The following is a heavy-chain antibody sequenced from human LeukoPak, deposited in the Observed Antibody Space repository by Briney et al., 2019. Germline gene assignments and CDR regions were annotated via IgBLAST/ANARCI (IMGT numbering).Heavy chain of an antibody. J-gene: IGHJ4*02. CDR3: ARDYDYDSSGYSSD. Sequence: PGGSLRLSCASSGFRFRLHYMTWVRQAAGKGLEWVSSVSGGADNSYYADSVKGRFTVSRDYSKNTLYLQMNSLRAEDTAVYYCARDYDYDSSGYSSDWGQGTLVTVSS. D-gene: IGHD3-22*01. CDR1: GFRFRLHY. V-gene: IGHV3-23*01. CDR2: VSGGADNS.